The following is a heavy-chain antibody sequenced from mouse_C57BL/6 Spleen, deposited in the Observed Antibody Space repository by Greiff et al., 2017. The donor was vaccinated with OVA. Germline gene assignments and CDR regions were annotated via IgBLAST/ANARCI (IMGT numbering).Heavy chain of an antibody. CDR3: AKESYGSSYGYCDV. J-gene: IGHJ1*03. Sequence: EVHLVESGGGLVKPGGSLKLSCAASGFTFSDYGMHWVRQAPEKGLEWVAYISSGSSTIYYADTVKGRFTISRDNAKNTLFLQMTSLRSEDTAMYYCAKESYGSSYGYCDVWGTGTTVTVSS. D-gene: IGHD1-1*01. CDR1: GFTFSDYG. CDR2: ISSGSSTI. V-gene: IGHV5-17*01.